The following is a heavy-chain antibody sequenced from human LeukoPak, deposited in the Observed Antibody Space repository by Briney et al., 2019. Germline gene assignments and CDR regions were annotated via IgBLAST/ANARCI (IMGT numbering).Heavy chain of an antibody. CDR3: ARGSSSCFDY. CDR2: IYYSGST. CDR1: GGSISSFY. V-gene: IGHV4-39*01. D-gene: IGHD6-13*01. Sequence: SETLSLTCTVSGGSISSFYWSWIRQPPGKGLEWIGSIYYSGSTYYNPSLKSRVTISVDTSKNQFSLKLSSVTAADTAVYYCARGSSSCFDYWGQGTLVTVSS. J-gene: IGHJ4*02.